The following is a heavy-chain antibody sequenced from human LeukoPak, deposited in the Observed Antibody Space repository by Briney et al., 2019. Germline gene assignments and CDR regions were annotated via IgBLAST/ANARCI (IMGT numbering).Heavy chain of an antibody. Sequence: SDTLSLTCTVSGGSVNSGDSFWSWIRQPPGKGLEWIGNLYYSGSTNYNPSLQSRVTVSIDTSKNQFSLKVRSVTPADTAVYYCARKLGIAVGDYYYYGLDVWGQGTTVTVSS. CDR3: ARKLGIAVGDYYYYGLDV. CDR2: LYYSGST. V-gene: IGHV4-61*08. J-gene: IGHJ6*02. CDR1: GGSVNSGDSF. D-gene: IGHD6-19*01.